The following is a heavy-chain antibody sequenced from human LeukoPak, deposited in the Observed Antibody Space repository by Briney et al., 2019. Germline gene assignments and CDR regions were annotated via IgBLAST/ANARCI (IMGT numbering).Heavy chain of an antibody. Sequence: SETLSLTCAVYGGSFSTYYWSWIRQPPGKGLEWIGKINHSGGTNYNPSLTSRVTISIDTSKNHFSLKLSSVTAADTAVYYCARHHSFLLTNWFDPWGQGTLVTVSS. D-gene: IGHD1-26*01. CDR1: GGSFSTYY. V-gene: IGHV4-34*01. CDR3: ARHHSFLLTNWFDP. J-gene: IGHJ5*02. CDR2: INHSGGT.